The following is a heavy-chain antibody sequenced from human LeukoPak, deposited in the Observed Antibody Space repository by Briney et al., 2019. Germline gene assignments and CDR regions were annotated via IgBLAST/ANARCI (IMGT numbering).Heavy chain of an antibody. J-gene: IGHJ4*02. V-gene: IGHV4-34*01. CDR3: ARVGKRAVAGTFDY. Sequence: PSETLSLTCAVYGGSFSGFHWSWIRQPPGKGLEWIGEINHSGSTNYNPSLKSRVTISVDTSKNQFSPKLSSVTAADTAVYYCARVGKRAVAGTFDYWGQGTLVTVSS. CDR1: GGSFSGFH. D-gene: IGHD6-19*01. CDR2: INHSGST.